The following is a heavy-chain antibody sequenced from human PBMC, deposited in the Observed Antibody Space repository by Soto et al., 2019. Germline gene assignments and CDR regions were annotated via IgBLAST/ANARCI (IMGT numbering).Heavy chain of an antibody. CDR2: IYYSGST. CDR1: GGSISSSSYY. CDR3: AGGGSGYYLFDY. Sequence: QLQLQESGPGLVKPSETLSLTCTVSGGSISSSSYYWGWIRQPPGKGLEWIGSIYYSGSTYDHPSLQSRVTISVATSKNQFSLKLSSVTAADTAVYSCAGGGSGYYLFDYWGQGTLVTVSS. D-gene: IGHD3-3*01. V-gene: IGHV4-39*01. J-gene: IGHJ4*02.